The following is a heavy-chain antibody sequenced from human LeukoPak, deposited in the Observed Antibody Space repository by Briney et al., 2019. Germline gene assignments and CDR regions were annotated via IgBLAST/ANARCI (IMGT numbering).Heavy chain of an antibody. CDR2: TWYDGSNK. Sequence: GGSLRLSCAASGFSFSTYGMHWVRQAPGKGLEWVAVTWYDGSNKNYADSVKGRFTISRDNSKNTVYLQMNSLRAEDTAVYYCARDPVGAALDVWGQGTTVTVSS. CDR3: ARDPVGAALDV. CDR1: GFSFSTYG. V-gene: IGHV3-33*01. D-gene: IGHD1-26*01. J-gene: IGHJ6*02.